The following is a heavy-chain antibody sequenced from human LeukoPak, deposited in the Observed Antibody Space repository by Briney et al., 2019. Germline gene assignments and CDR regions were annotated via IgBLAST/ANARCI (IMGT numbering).Heavy chain of an antibody. CDR2: IIGSGGST. CDR1: GFTISSY. D-gene: IGHD5-12*01. V-gene: IGHV3-23*01. CDR3: AKGAYDYIEVAYFDY. J-gene: IGHJ4*02. Sequence: HPGGSLRLSCAASGFTISSYMSWVRQAPGKGLEWVSGIIGSGGSTYYADSVKGRFTISRDNSKNTLYLQVNSLTAEDTAVYYCAKGAYDYIEVAYFDYWGQGTLVTVSS.